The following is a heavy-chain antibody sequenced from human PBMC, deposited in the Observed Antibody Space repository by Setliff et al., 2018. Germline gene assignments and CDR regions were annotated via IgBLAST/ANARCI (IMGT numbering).Heavy chain of an antibody. D-gene: IGHD1-26*01. V-gene: IGHV1-69*06. CDR3: ATSYSGSYYGH. Sequence: SVKVSCKASGGTFSSYAISWVRQAPGQGLEWMGRIIPIFGTANYAQKFQGRVTMTEDTSTDTAYMELSSLRSEDTAVYYCATSYSGSYYGHWGQGTLVTVSS. CDR2: IIPIFGTA. J-gene: IGHJ4*02. CDR1: GGTFSSYA.